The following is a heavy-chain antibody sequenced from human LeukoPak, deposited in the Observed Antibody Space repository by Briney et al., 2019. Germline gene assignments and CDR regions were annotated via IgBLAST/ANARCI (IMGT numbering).Heavy chain of an antibody. Sequence: PGGSRRLSCAASGFTFNLYGMSWVRQVPGKGLEWVSGISGYGANTYYADSVKGRFTISRDNSKNTVFLQMNSLTVEDTAVYHCAKDRGPYLGIDNNWFDPWGQGTLVIVSS. J-gene: IGHJ5*02. CDR2: ISGYGANT. CDR1: GFTFNLYG. D-gene: IGHD1-26*01. V-gene: IGHV3-23*01. CDR3: AKDRGPYLGIDNNWFDP.